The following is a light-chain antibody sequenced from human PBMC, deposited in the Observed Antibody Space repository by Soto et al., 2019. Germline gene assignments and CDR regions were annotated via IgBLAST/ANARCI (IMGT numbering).Light chain of an antibody. CDR3: QQYNSYWT. CDR1: QRISSW. Sequence: DIPMTQSPSTLSASVGDRVTITCRASQRISSWLAWYQQKPGKAPKLLIYKASSLESGVPSRFSGSESGTEFTLTISSLQPDDVATYYCQQYNSYWTFGQGTKVEIK. J-gene: IGKJ1*01. CDR2: KAS. V-gene: IGKV1-5*03.